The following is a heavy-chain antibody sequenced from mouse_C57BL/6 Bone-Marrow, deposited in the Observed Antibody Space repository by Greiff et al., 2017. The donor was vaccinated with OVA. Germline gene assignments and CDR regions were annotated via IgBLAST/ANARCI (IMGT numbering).Heavy chain of an antibody. V-gene: IGHV1-9*01. CDR2: ILPGSGST. J-gene: IGHJ2*01. D-gene: IGHD1-1*01. CDR1: GYTFTGYW. Sequence: VQLQQSGAELMKPGASVKLSCKATGYTFTGYWIAWVKQRPGHGLEWIGEILPGSGSTNYNEKFKGKATFTADTSSNTAYMQLSSLTTEDSAIYDCARWAYYYYGSSSFDYWGQGTTLTVSS. CDR3: ARWAYYYYGSSSFDY.